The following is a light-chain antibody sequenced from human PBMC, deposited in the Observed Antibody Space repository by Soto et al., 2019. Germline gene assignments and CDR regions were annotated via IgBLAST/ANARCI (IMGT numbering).Light chain of an antibody. CDR3: QQYSNWPWT. Sequence: EIVLTQSPATLSVSPGGRATLSCRASQSIIDTLAWYQQKPGQAPRLLIYGASKRATGFPARFSGSGSGTDFTLTISSLQSEDFAVYYCQQYSNWPWTFGQGSKVEIK. CDR2: GAS. J-gene: IGKJ1*01. V-gene: IGKV3-15*01. CDR1: QSIIDT.